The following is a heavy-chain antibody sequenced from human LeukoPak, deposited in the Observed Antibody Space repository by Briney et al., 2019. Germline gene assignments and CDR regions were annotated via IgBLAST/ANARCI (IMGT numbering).Heavy chain of an antibody. D-gene: IGHD1-26*01. J-gene: IGHJ3*02. Sequence: TGGSLRLSCAASGFIFDDYAMHWVRQAPGKGLEWVSGITWNSDSIDYADSVKGRFTISRDNAKNSLYLQMNSLRAEDTAVYYCARDREWEPHDAFDIWGQGTMVTVSS. V-gene: IGHV3-9*01. CDR1: GFIFDDYA. CDR3: ARDREWEPHDAFDI. CDR2: ITWNSDSI.